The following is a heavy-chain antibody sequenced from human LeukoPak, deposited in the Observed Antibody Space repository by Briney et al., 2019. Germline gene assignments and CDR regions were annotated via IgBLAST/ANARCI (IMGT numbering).Heavy chain of an antibody. CDR3: ARADIVTATDAFDI. Sequence: GGSLRLSCAASGFTFSSYEMNWVRQAPGKGLEWVSYISSSGSTIYYADSVKGRFTISRDNAKNSLYLQMNSLRAGDTAVYYCARADIVTATDAFDIWGQGTMVTVSA. V-gene: IGHV3-48*03. D-gene: IGHD5-12*01. J-gene: IGHJ3*02. CDR2: ISSSGSTI. CDR1: GFTFSSYE.